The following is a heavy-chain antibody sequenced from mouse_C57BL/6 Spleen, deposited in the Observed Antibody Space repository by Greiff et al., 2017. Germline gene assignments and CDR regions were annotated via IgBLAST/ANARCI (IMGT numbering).Heavy chain of an antibody. CDR1: GYTFTSYT. D-gene: IGHD4-1*01. J-gene: IGHJ1*03. V-gene: IGHV1-4*01. CDR3: ARFSNWDWYFDV. CDR2: INPSSGYT. Sequence: LVESGAELARPGASVKMSCKASGYTFTSYTMHWVKQRPGQGLEWIGYINPSSGYTKYNQKFKDKATLTADKSSSTAYMQLSSLTSEDSAVYYCARFSNWDWYFDVWGTGTTVTVSS.